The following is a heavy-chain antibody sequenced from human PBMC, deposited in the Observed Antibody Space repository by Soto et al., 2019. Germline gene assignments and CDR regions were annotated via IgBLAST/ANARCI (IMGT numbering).Heavy chain of an antibody. Sequence: SETLSLTCAVSGGSISSGNWWSWVRQPPGKGLEWIGEIYHSGSTNYNPSLKSRVTISVDKSKNQFSLKRSSVAAADTAVYYCARSSWNYVGYYYGMAVWGQGTTVTVSS. D-gene: IGHD1-7*01. CDR2: IYHSGST. J-gene: IGHJ6*02. CDR1: GGSISSGNW. CDR3: ARSSWNYVGYYYGMAV. V-gene: IGHV4-4*02.